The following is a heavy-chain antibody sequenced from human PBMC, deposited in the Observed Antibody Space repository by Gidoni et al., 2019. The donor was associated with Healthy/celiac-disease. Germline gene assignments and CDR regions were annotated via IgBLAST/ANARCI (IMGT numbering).Heavy chain of an antibody. CDR3: ARVVDTAMEFDY. V-gene: IGHV4-59*01. CDR2: IYYSGST. Sequence: QVQLQESGPGLVKPSETLSLTCTVPGGSISSYYWSWIRQPPGKGLEWIGYIYYSGSTNYNPSLKSRVTISVDTSKNQFSLKLSSVTSADTAVYYCARVVDTAMEFDYWGQGTLVTVSS. J-gene: IGHJ4*02. D-gene: IGHD5-18*01. CDR1: GGSISSYY.